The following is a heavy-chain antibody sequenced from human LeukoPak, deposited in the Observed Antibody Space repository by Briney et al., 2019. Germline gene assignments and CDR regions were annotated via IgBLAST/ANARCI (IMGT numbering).Heavy chain of an antibody. CDR3: AREGGSGWYEEGDAFDI. V-gene: IGHV3-30*04. CDR1: GFTFSSYA. D-gene: IGHD6-19*01. J-gene: IGHJ3*02. Sequence: PGRSLRLSCAASGFTFSSYAMHWVRQAPRKGLEWVAVISYDGSNKYYADSVKGRFTISRDNSKNTLYLQMNSLRAEDTAVYYCAREGGSGWYEEGDAFDIWGQGTMVTVSS. CDR2: ISYDGSNK.